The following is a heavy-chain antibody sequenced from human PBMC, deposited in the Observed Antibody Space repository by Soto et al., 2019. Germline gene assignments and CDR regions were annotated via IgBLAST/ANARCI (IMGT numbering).Heavy chain of an antibody. CDR1: GFTFSTYW. D-gene: IGHD3-16*01. Sequence: GGLRLSCAASGFTFSTYWMHWVRQAPGKGPVWVSRIHFDGSTTAYADAVKGRFTISRDNAKNTLYLQMNSLRAEDTAVYYCARDRGSKLADYWGRGTLVTVSS. CDR2: IHFDGSTT. CDR3: ARDRGSKLADY. V-gene: IGHV3-74*01. J-gene: IGHJ4*02.